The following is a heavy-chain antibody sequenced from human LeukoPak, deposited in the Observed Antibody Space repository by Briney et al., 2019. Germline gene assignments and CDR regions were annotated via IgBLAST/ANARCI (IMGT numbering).Heavy chain of an antibody. CDR2: ISNNGDST. CDR1: GLTFSSYS. J-gene: IGHJ4*02. V-gene: IGHV3-64*01. D-gene: IGHD3-3*01. CDR3: ARDRSDFWSGYYHNPYFDY. Sequence: GGSLRLSCAASGLTFSSYSMHWVRQAPGKGLEYVSGISNNGDSTYHANSVKGRFIISRDNSKKTLYLQMGSLRVEDMAVYYCARDRSDFWSGYYHNPYFDYWGQGTLVTVSS.